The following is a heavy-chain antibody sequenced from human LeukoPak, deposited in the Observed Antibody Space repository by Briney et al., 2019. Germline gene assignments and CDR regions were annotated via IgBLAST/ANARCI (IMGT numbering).Heavy chain of an antibody. CDR3: ARDAGSVGPGGYYYYGMDV. Sequence: SVKVSCKASGGTFSSYAISWVRQAPGQGLEWMGGIIPIFGTANYAQKFQGRVTITADKSTSTAYMELSSLRSEDTAVYYCARDAGSVGPGGYYYYGMDVWGKGTTVTVSS. D-gene: IGHD3-10*01. J-gene: IGHJ6*04. V-gene: IGHV1-69*06. CDR1: GGTFSSYA. CDR2: IIPIFGTA.